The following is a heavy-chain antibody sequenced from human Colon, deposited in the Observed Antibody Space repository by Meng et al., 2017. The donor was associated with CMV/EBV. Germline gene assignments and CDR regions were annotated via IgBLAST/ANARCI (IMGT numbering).Heavy chain of an antibody. D-gene: IGHD1-26*01. J-gene: IGHJ6*02. V-gene: IGHV3-21*01. CDR3: VRVNSGTYYTHYYYGMDV. CDR2: ISSSSSYI. Sequence: GESLKISCAASGFTFSSYSMNWVRQAPGKGLEWVSSISSSSSYIYYADSVKGRFTISRDNAKNSLYLQMNSLRADDTAVYYCVRVNSGTYYTHYYYGMDVWGQGTTVTVSS. CDR1: GFTFSSYS.